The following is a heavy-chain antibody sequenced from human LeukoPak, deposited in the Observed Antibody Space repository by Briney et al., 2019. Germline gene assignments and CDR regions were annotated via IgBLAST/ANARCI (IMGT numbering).Heavy chain of an antibody. CDR2: INQDGSEN. D-gene: IGHD5-24*01. J-gene: IGHJ4*02. CDR1: GFIFNDYW. V-gene: IGHV3-7*01. Sequence: GGSLRLSCAASGFIFNDYWMTWVRQAPGKGLEWVANINQDGSENHYVDSVKGRFTISRDNARNSLYLQINSLRAEDTAIYYCASVFIGDSYNNKDYWGQGTLVTVSS. CDR3: ASVFIGDSYNNKDY.